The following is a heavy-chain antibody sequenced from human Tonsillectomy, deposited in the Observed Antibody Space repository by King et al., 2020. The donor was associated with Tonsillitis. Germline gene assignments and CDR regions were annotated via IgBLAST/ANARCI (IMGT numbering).Heavy chain of an antibody. CDR3: AKDRDFWSPHGMDV. CDR1: GFTFSSYA. CDR2: ISGSGGST. D-gene: IGHD3-3*01. V-gene: IGHV3-23*04. J-gene: IGHJ6*02. Sequence: VQLVESGGGLIQPGGSLRLSCAASGFTFSSYAMNWVRQAPGKGLEWVSGISGSGGSTYYADSVKGRFAISRDNSKNTLYLQMNNLRAEDTAVYYCAKDRDFWSPHGMDVWGQGTTVTVSS.